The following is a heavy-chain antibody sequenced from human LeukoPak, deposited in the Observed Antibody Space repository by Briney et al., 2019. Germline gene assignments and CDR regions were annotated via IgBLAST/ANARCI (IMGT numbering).Heavy chain of an antibody. Sequence: SVKVSCKASGGTFSSYAISWVRQAPGQGLEWMGGIIPIFGTANYAQKFQGRVTITADESTSTAYMELSSLRSEDTAVYYCARADIVATGGLGYYYYYMDVRGKGTTVTVSS. CDR2: IIPIFGTA. CDR3: ARADIVATGGLGYYYYYMDV. V-gene: IGHV1-69*13. CDR1: GGTFSSYA. D-gene: IGHD5-12*01. J-gene: IGHJ6*03.